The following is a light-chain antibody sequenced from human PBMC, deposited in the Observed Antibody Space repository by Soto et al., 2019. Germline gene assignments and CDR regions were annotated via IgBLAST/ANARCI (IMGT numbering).Light chain of an antibody. Sequence: QSVLTQPPSVSGAPGPRVTISCTGSSSNIGAGYDVHWYQQLPGTAPKLLIYGNSNRPSRVPDRFSGSKSGTSASLAITGLQAEDEADYYCQSYDSSLSGVVFGGGTTLTVL. CDR3: QSYDSSLSGVV. CDR2: GNS. CDR1: SSNIGAGYD. V-gene: IGLV1-40*01. J-gene: IGLJ2*01.